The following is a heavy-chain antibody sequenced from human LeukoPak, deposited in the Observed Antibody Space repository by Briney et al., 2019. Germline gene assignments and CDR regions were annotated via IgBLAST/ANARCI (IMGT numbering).Heavy chain of an antibody. V-gene: IGHV4-39*01. CDR3: ARATVAVPDY. Sequence: SETLSLTCTVSGDSISSSSYYWGWIRQPPGKGLQWIVSIYYSGNTYYNPSLKSRVTISLDTSTNQFSLKLSSVPAADTAVYYCARATVAVPDYWGQGTLVTVSS. D-gene: IGHD6-19*01. J-gene: IGHJ4*02. CDR2: IYYSGNT. CDR1: GDSISSSSYY.